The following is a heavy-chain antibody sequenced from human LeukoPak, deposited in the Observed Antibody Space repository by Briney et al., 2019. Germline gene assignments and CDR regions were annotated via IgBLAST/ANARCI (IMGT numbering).Heavy chain of an antibody. V-gene: IGHV4-4*07. CDR1: GGSISSYY. Sequence: SETLSLTCTVSGGSISSYYWSWIRQPAGKGLEWIGRIYTSGSTNYNPSLKSRVTVSVDTSKNQFSLKLISVTAADTAVYYCARDLGYCSGDSCYHYFDYWGQGTLVTVSS. J-gene: IGHJ4*02. CDR2: IYTSGST. CDR3: ARDLGYCSGDSCYHYFDY. D-gene: IGHD2-15*01.